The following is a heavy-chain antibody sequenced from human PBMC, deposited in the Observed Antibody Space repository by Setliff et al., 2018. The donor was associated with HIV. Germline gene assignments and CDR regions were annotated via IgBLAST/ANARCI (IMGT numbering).Heavy chain of an antibody. J-gene: IGHJ4*02. CDR2: INPKSGDA. CDR1: GYSFTGYY. Sequence: ASVKVSCKASGYSFTGYYVNWVRQAPGQGLEWMGRINPKSGDAYYGQNFRGRITVTRDTSITTVYMELSSLRSDDTAVYYCARASGYASSWYTSYWGQGALVTVSS. V-gene: IGHV1-2*06. CDR3: ARASGYASSWYTSY. D-gene: IGHD6-13*01.